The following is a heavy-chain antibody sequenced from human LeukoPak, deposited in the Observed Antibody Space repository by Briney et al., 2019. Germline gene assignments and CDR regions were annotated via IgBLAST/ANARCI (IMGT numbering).Heavy chain of an antibody. Sequence: GASVTVSCKASGYTFTDYYIHWVRQAPGQGLEWMGWINPNSGDTNYAQKFQGRVTMTRDTSISTAYMEVSRLRSDDTAVYYCARGEAVLTHFDYWGQGTLVTVSS. CDR2: INPNSGDT. CDR1: GYTFTDYY. CDR3: ARGEAVLTHFDY. J-gene: IGHJ4*02. V-gene: IGHV1-2*02.